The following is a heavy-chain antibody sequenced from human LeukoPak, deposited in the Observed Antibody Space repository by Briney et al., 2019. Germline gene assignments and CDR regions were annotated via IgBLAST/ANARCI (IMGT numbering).Heavy chain of an antibody. D-gene: IGHD2-2*01. CDR2: VSYDGSNK. V-gene: IGHV3-30*18. Sequence: PGGSLRLSRGASGFTFKTHGMHWVRQAPGKGLEWVAVVSYDGSNKFYAESVKGRFTISRDDSKNTVYLQMSSLRPEDTAVYYCVKASGPQSPGHWGQGTLVIVSS. J-gene: IGHJ4*02. CDR1: GFTFKTHG. CDR3: VKASGPQSPGH.